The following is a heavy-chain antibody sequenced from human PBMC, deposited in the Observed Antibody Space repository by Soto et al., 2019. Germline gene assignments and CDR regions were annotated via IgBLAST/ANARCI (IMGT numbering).Heavy chain of an antibody. CDR3: AKGDYCSSTSCYPLYYYGMDV. CDR2: ISGSGSST. V-gene: IGHV3-11*01. Sequence: QVQLVESGGGLVKPGGSLRLSCAASGFTFSDYYMSWIRQAPGRGLEWVSIISGSGSSTYYADSVRGRFTISRDNSKNTLYLQMNSLRAEDTAVYYCAKGDYCSSTSCYPLYYYGMDVWGQGTTVTVSS. D-gene: IGHD2-2*01. CDR1: GFTFSDYY. J-gene: IGHJ6*02.